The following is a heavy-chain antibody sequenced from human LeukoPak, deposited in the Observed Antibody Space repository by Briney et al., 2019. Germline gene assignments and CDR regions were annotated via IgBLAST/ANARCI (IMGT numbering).Heavy chain of an antibody. Sequence: SETLSLTCTVSGGSISSYYWSWIRQPAGKGLEWIGRIYISGSTNYNPSLKSRVTMSVDTSKNQFSLKLSSVTAADTAVYYCARGGSGWYRPGYYFDYWGQGTLVTVSS. J-gene: IGHJ4*02. CDR1: GGSISSYY. CDR2: IYISGST. D-gene: IGHD6-19*01. V-gene: IGHV4-4*07. CDR3: ARGGSGWYRPGYYFDY.